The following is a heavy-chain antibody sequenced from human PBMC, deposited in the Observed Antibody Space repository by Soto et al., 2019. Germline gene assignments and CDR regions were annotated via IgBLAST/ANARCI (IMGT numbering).Heavy chain of an antibody. J-gene: IGHJ5*02. D-gene: IGHD2-15*01. V-gene: IGHV1-69*02. CDR3: AILDAYCSGGSCYVIDP. CDR1: GGTFSSYT. Sequence: SVKVSCKASGGTFSSYTISWVRQAPGQGLEWMGRIIPILGIANYAQKFQGRVTITADKSTSTAYMELSSLRSEDTAVYYCAILDAYCSGGSCYVIDPWGQGTLVTVSS. CDR2: IIPILGIA.